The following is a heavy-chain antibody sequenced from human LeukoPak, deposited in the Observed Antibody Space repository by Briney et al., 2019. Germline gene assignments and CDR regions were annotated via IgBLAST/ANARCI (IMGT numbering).Heavy chain of an antibody. J-gene: IGHJ3*02. V-gene: IGHV4-30-2*01. Sequence: SETLSLTCAVSGGSISSGGYSWSWIRQPPGKGLEWIGYIYHSGSTYYNPSLKSRVTISVDRSKNQFSLKLSSVTAADTAVYYCASPRSDFRDAFDIWGQGTMVTVSS. D-gene: IGHD3-10*01. CDR2: IYHSGST. CDR3: ASPRSDFRDAFDI. CDR1: GGSISSGGYS.